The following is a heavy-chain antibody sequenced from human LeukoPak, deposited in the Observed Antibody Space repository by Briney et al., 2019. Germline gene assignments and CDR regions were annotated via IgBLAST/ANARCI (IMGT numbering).Heavy chain of an antibody. Sequence: GGSLRLSCAASGFTFSSYAMSWFRQAPGRGLEWVSAIDGSGSSTYYADSVKGRFTISRDNSKNTLYLQMNSLRAEDTAIYYCAKDRRLPWDYFYSWGQGTLVTGSS. CDR1: GFTFSSYA. J-gene: IGHJ4*02. CDR3: AKDRRLPWDYFYS. CDR2: IDGSGSST. D-gene: IGHD5-12*01. V-gene: IGHV3-23*01.